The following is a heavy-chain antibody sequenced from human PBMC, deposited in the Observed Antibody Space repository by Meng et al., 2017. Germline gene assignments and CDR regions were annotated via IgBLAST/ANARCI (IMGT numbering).Heavy chain of an antibody. CDR3: AKILWFGELLLNYYYGMDV. J-gene: IGHJ6*02. V-gene: IGHV3-30*04. Sequence: GESLKISCAASGFTFSSYAMHWVRQAPGRGLEWVAVISYDGSNKYYADSVKGRFTISRDNSKNTPYLQMNSLRAEDTAVYYCAKILWFGELLLNYYYGMDVWGQGTTVTVSS. CDR1: GFTFSSYA. CDR2: ISYDGSNK. D-gene: IGHD3-10*01.